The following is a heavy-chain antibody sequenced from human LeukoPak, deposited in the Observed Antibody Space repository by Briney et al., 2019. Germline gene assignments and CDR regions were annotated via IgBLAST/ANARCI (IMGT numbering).Heavy chain of an antibody. J-gene: IGHJ4*02. CDR2: ISSSGSTI. D-gene: IGHD3-22*01. CDR1: GFTFSSYE. V-gene: IGHV3-48*03. Sequence: PGGSLRHSCAASGFTFSSYEMNWVRQAPGKGLEWVSYISSSGSTIYYADSVKGRFTISRDNAKNSLYLQMNSLRAEDTAVYYCARAKSRYYYDSSGYYGYYFDYWGQGTLVTVSS. CDR3: ARAKSRYYYDSSGYYGYYFDY.